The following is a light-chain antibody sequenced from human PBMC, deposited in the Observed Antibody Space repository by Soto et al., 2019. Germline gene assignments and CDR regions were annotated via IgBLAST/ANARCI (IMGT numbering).Light chain of an antibody. J-gene: IGKJ3*01. CDR2: AAS. CDR3: QQSYSTLFT. Sequence: DIQMTQSPSSLSASVGDSVTITCRASQDISSYLNWYQQKPGKAPKLLIYAASTLHSGVPSRFSGSGSGTDFTLTSSSLQTEYVATYYFQQSYSTLFTFGPGTKVDFK. V-gene: IGKV1-39*01. CDR1: QDISSY.